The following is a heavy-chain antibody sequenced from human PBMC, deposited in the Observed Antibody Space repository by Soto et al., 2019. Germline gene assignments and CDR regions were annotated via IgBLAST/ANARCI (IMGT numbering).Heavy chain of an antibody. CDR3: AKSPLYSSSWQDY. V-gene: IGHV3-30*18. CDR2: ISYDGSNK. J-gene: IGHJ4*02. D-gene: IGHD6-13*01. Sequence: QVQLVESGGGVVQPGRSLRLSCAASGFTFSSYGMHWVRQAPGKGLEWVAVISYDGSNKYYADSVKGRFTISRDNSKNTLYLQVNSLRAEDTAVYYCAKSPLYSSSWQDYWGQGTLVTVSS. CDR1: GFTFSSYG.